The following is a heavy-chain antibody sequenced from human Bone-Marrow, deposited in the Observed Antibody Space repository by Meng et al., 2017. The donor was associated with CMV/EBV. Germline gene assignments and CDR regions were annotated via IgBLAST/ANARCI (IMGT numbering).Heavy chain of an antibody. CDR2: INPNSGGT. Sequence: ASVKVSCKASGYTFTGYYMHWVRQAPGQGLEWMGWINPNSGGTNYAQKFQGRVTMTRDTSTSTAYMELRSLRSDDTAVYYCARDSGGSYGYYWGQGTLVTVSS. J-gene: IGHJ4*02. D-gene: IGHD1-26*01. V-gene: IGHV1-2*02. CDR3: ARDSGGSYGYY. CDR1: GYTFTGYY.